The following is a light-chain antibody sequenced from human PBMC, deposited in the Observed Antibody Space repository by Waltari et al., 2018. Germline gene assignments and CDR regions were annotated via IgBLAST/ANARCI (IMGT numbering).Light chain of an antibody. Sequence: DIVMTQSPDSLAVSLGERATINCKSSQSVLYSSKHKNYLAWYQQKPGQPPKLLIYWESTRECGVPDRLSGRGSETDFTLTISRLQAEDVVVYYCHEYHSRHTFGQGTKLEI. CDR1: QSVLYSSKHKNY. CDR3: HEYHSRHT. J-gene: IGKJ2*01. CDR2: WES. V-gene: IGKV4-1*01.